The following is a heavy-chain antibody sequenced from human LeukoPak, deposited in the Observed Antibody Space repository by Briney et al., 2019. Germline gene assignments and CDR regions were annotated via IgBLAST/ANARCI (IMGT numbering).Heavy chain of an antibody. J-gene: IGHJ5*02. V-gene: IGHV1-8*01. CDR1: GYTFTSYD. CDR3: ARELTMVIQAGNWFDP. D-gene: IGHD3-22*01. Sequence: ASVKVSCKASGYTFTSYDINWVRQATGQGLEWMGWMNPNSGNTGYAQKFRGRVTMTRNTSISTAYMELSSLRSEDTAVYYCARELTMVIQAGNWFDPWGQGTLVTVSS. CDR2: MNPNSGNT.